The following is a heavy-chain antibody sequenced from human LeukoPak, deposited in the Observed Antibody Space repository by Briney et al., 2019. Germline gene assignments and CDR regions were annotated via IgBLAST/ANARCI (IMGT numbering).Heavy chain of an antibody. J-gene: IGHJ3*02. D-gene: IGHD3-10*01. V-gene: IGHV4-4*07. CDR3: ARSLWFGSPWAFDI. Sequence: SETLSLTCTVSGGSISSYYWSWIRQPAGKGLEWIGRIYTSGSTNYNPSLKSRVTMSVDTSKNQFSLKLSSVTAADTAVYYCARSLWFGSPWAFDIWGQGTMVTVSS. CDR2: IYTSGST. CDR1: GGSISSYY.